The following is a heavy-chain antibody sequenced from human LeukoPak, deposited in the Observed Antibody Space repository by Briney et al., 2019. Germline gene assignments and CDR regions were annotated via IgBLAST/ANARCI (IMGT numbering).Heavy chain of an antibody. V-gene: IGHV4-39*07. CDR3: ARSGKRIRGPLDY. D-gene: IGHD3-10*01. CDR1: GGSISSGSYY. CDR2: INHSGST. Sequence: SETLSLTCTVSGGSISSGSYYWSRIRQPPGKGLEWIGEINHSGSTNYNPSLKSRVTISVDTSKNQFSLKLSSVTAADTAVYYCARSGKRIRGPLDYWGQGTLVTVSS. J-gene: IGHJ4*02.